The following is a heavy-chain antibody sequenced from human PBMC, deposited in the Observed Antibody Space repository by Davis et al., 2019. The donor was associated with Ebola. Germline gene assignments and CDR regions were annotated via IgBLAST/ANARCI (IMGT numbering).Heavy chain of an antibody. V-gene: IGHV3-23*01. Sequence: GGSLRLSCAASGFTFSSYAMSWVRQAPGKGLEWVSAISGSGGSTYYADSVKGRSTISRDNSKNTLYLQMNSLRAEDTAVYYCAKWDCSGGSCYGMDVWGQGTTVTVSS. CDR2: ISGSGGST. D-gene: IGHD2-15*01. J-gene: IGHJ6*02. CDR1: GFTFSSYA. CDR3: AKWDCSGGSCYGMDV.